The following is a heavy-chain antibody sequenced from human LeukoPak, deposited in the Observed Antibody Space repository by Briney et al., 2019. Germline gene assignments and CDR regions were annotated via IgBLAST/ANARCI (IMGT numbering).Heavy chain of an antibody. D-gene: IGHD6-13*01. CDR2: ISGSGGSA. Sequence: PGGSLRLSCAASGFTFSSYAMSWVRQAPGKGLEWVSAISGSGGSAYYADSVKGRFTISRDNSKNTLYLQMNSLRAEDTAVYYCAKDHVTSSSWFPDYWGQGTLVTVSS. CDR3: AKDHVTSSSWFPDY. CDR1: GFTFSSYA. J-gene: IGHJ4*02. V-gene: IGHV3-23*01.